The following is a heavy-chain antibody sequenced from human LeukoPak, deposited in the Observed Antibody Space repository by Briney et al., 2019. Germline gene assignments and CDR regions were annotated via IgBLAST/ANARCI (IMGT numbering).Heavy chain of an antibody. CDR2: ISWNSGSI. V-gene: IGHV3-9*01. CDR1: GFTFDDYA. D-gene: IGHD6-13*01. J-gene: IGHJ4*02. Sequence: PGGSLRLSCAASGFTFDDYAMHWVRQAPGKGLEWVSGISWNSGSIGYADSVKGRFTISRDNAKNSLYLQMNSLRAEDTALYYCAKDSSSSWHEYYFDYWGQGTLVTVSS. CDR3: AKDSSSSWHEYYFDY.